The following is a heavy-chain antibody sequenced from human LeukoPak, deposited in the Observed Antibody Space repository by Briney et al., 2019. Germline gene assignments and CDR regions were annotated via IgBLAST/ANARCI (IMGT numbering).Heavy chain of an antibody. CDR3: ARGPPLYGGYYFDY. Sequence: PSETLSLTCTVSGGSISSGDYYWSWIRQPPGRGLEWIGYIYYSGSTNYNPSLKSRVTISVDTSKNQFSLKLSSVTAADTAVYYCARGPPLYGGYYFDYWGQGTLVTVSS. D-gene: IGHD4-17*01. CDR2: IYYSGST. CDR1: GGSISSGDYY. V-gene: IGHV4-61*08. J-gene: IGHJ4*02.